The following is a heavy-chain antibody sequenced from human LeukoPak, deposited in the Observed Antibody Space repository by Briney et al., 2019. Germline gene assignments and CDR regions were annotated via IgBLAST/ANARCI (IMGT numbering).Heavy chain of an antibody. V-gene: IGHV3-11*01. D-gene: IGHD4-11*01. CDR3: ARDITVTTITWFDP. CDR2: ISRSGSTK. J-gene: IGHJ5*02. Sequence: GGSLRLSCAASGFTFSDYNMRWIRQAPGKGLEWVSSISRSGSTKYYADSVKGRFTISRDNAKNSLFLQMNSLRAEDTAVYYCARDITVTTITWFDPWGQGTLVTVSS. CDR1: GFTFSDYN.